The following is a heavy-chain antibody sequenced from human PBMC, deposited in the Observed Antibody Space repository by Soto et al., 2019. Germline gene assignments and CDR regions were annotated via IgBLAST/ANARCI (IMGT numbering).Heavy chain of an antibody. CDR3: ARGWELLAAFDI. V-gene: IGHV1-69*13. CDR1: GGTFSSYA. CDR2: IIPIFGTA. J-gene: IGHJ3*02. Sequence: SVKVSCKASGGTFSSYAISWVRQAPGQGLEWMGGIIPIFGTANYAQKFQGRVTITADESTSTAYRELSSLRSEDTAVYYCARGWELLAAFDIWGQGRMVTVS. D-gene: IGHD1-26*01.